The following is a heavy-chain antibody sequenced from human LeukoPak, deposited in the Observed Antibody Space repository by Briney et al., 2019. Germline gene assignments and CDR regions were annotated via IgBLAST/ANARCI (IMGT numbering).Heavy chain of an antibody. D-gene: IGHD7-27*01. Sequence: PGGSLRLSCAASGFTFSHAWMNWVRQAPGKGLEWVSSISSSSSYIYYADSVKGRFTISRDNAKNSLYLQMNSLRAEDTAVYYCARDPALTGPNDAFDIWGQGTMVTVSS. CDR3: ARDPALTGPNDAFDI. CDR2: ISSSSSYI. CDR1: GFTFSHAW. V-gene: IGHV3-21*01. J-gene: IGHJ3*02.